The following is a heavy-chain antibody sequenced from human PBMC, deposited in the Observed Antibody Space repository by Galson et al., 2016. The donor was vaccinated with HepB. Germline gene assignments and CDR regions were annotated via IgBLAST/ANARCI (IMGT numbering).Heavy chain of an antibody. CDR3: ASEAPILAPTLDY. Sequence: SLRLSCAASGFTFSTYAMSWVRQAPGKGLEWVSAISGSGAGTYYAGSVKGRFTISRDNSKNTLSLQMNSLRAEDTAVYYCASEAPILAPTLDYWGQGTLVTVSS. V-gene: IGHV3-23*01. D-gene: IGHD2/OR15-2a*01. CDR2: ISGSGAGT. J-gene: IGHJ4*02. CDR1: GFTFSTYA.